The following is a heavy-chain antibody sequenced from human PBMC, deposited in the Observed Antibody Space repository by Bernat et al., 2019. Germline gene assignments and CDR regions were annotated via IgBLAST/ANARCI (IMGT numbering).Heavy chain of an antibody. J-gene: IGHJ6*02. D-gene: IGHD3-9*01. CDR3: AKAGLRYFAKGMDV. Sequence: EVQLLESGGGLVQSGGSLRLSCAASGFTFSSYAMSWVRQAPGKGLEWVSAISGSGGSTYYADSVKGRFTISRDNSKNTLYLQMNSLRAEDTAVYYCAKAGLRYFAKGMDVWGQGTTVTVSS. V-gene: IGHV3-23*01. CDR2: ISGSGGST. CDR1: GFTFSSYA.